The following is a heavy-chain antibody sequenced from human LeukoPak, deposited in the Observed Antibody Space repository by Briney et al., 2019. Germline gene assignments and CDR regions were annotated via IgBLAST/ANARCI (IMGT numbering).Heavy chain of an antibody. CDR2: IIPIFGTA. CDR3: ARRSYDSSGYYFGDDY. J-gene: IGHJ4*02. Sequence: SVKVSCKASGGTFSSYAISWVRQAPGQGLEWMGGIIPIFGTASYAQKFQGRVTITADGSTSTAYMELSSLRSEDTAVYYCARRSYDSSGYYFGDDYWGQGTLVTVSS. CDR1: GGTFSSYA. D-gene: IGHD3-22*01. V-gene: IGHV1-69*01.